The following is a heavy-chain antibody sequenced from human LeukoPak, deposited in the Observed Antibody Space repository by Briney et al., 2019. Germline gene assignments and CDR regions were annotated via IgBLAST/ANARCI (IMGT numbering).Heavy chain of an antibody. Sequence: PGGSLRLSCAASGFTVSSNYMSWVRQAPGKGLEWVSVIYSGGSTYYADSVKGRLTISRDNSKNTLYLQMNSLRAEDTAVYYCARGLRGSKLDYWGQGTLVTVSS. CDR1: GFTVSSNY. V-gene: IGHV3-53*01. CDR2: IYSGGST. CDR3: ARGLRGSKLDY. D-gene: IGHD3-10*01. J-gene: IGHJ4*02.